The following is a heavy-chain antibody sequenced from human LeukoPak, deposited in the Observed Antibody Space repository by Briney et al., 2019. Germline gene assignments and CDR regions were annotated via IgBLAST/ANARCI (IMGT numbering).Heavy chain of an antibody. D-gene: IGHD1-20*01. J-gene: IGHJ4*02. CDR1: GFTFSSYE. CDR3: ARDPQDNWNDLDY. CDR2: ISSTGTTI. V-gene: IGHV3-48*03. Sequence: GGSLRLSCATSGFTFSSYEMHWVRQAPGQGLEWVSYISSTGTTIYYGDSVEGRFTISRDNAKNSLYLQMNSLRAEDTAVYYCARDPQDNWNDLDYWGPGTLVTVSS.